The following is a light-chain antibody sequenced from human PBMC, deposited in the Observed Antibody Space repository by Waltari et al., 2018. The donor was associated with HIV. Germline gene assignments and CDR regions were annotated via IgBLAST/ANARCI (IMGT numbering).Light chain of an antibody. Sequence: SVLTQPPSVSGAPGQRVTISCSESGSNIGATYDVHWYQHLPGTAPKLLIYGNSNRPSGVPDRFSGSKSGTSASRAITGLQPEDEGDYYCQSYGSRLSGSVFGGGTKLTVL. CDR1: GSNIGATYD. CDR3: QSYGSRLSGSV. V-gene: IGLV1-40*01. J-gene: IGLJ2*01. CDR2: GNS.